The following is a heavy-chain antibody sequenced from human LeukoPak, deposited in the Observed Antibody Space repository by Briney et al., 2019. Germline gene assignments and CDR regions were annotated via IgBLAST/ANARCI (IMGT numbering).Heavy chain of an antibody. CDR1: GFNFGSYS. CDR3: ARDEGHCSKFNCRAYMSI. V-gene: IGHV3-21*01. Sequence: WGSLRLSCAASGFNFGSYSMEWVRQAPGKGLEWVSSMDSSSTYIYYADSVKGRFTISRDNAKNSLYLQMDSLRAEDTAVYYCARDEGHCSKFNCRAYMSIWGKGDTVSVSS. J-gene: IGHJ6*03. D-gene: IGHD2-2*01. CDR2: MDSSSTYI.